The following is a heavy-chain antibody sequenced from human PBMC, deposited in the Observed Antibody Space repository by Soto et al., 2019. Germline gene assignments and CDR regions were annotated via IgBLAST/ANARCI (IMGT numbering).Heavy chain of an antibody. Sequence: GGSLRLSCAASGFTFSSYAMSWVRQAPGKGLEWVSAISGSGGSTYYADSGKGRFTISRDNSKNTLYLQMNSLRAEDTAVYYCAKAPSYNYYDSSGYYFDYWGQGTLVTVSS. CDR1: GFTFSSYA. CDR2: ISGSGGST. D-gene: IGHD3-22*01. J-gene: IGHJ4*02. CDR3: AKAPSYNYYDSSGYYFDY. V-gene: IGHV3-23*01.